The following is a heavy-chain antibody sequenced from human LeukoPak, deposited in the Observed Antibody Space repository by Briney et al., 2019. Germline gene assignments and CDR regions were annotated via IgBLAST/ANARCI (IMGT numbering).Heavy chain of an antibody. D-gene: IGHD5-24*01. CDR1: GSSISSSSYY. J-gene: IGHJ4*02. CDR3: ARRRSRDGYRDH. Sequence: SETLSLTCTVSGSSISSSSYYWGWIRQPPGKGLEWIGTIYYSGSTYYSPSLQSRVSISVDTSKNQFSLRLSSVTAADTAVYFCARRRSRDGYRDHWGQGTLVTVSS. V-gene: IGHV4-39*01. CDR2: IYYSGST.